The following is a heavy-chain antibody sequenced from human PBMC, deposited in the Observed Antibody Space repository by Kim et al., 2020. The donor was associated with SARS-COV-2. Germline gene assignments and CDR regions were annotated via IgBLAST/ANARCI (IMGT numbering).Heavy chain of an antibody. V-gene: IGHV4-31*03. D-gene: IGHD3-22*01. CDR2: IYYSGNT. CDR1: GGSISSGGYF. CDR3: ARARPYYHDTNGYFLGYFDY. Sequence: SETLSLTCTVSGGSISSGGYFWSWIRQHPGKGLEWIGYIYYSGNTYYNPSLKSRVTISVDTSKKQFSLKLTSVTAADTAVYYCARARPYYHDTNGYFLGYFDYWGQGTLVPVSS. J-gene: IGHJ4*02.